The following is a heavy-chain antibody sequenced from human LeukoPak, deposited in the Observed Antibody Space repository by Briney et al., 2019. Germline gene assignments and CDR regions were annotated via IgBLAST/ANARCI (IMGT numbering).Heavy chain of an antibody. CDR1: GFTFSSYA. D-gene: IGHD3-16*02. V-gene: IGHV3-64D*06. J-gene: IGHJ4*02. CDR3: VKDPSQYRDNPSFDY. Sequence: LTGGSLRLSCSAPGFTFSSYAMHWVRQAPGKGLEYVSAISSNGGSTYYADSVKGRFTISRDNSKNTLYLQMSSLRAEDTAVYYCVKDPSQYRDNPSFDYWGQGTLVTVSS. CDR2: ISSNGGST.